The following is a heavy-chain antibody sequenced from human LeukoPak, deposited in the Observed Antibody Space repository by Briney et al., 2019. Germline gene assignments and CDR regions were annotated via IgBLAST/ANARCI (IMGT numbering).Heavy chain of an antibody. D-gene: IGHD3-16*01. CDR2: IIDSGEST. CDR1: GFTFSDYC. Sequence: PGGSLRLSCAASGFTFSDYCMSWIRQAPGKGLEWVSGIIDSGESTYYANFAKGRFTISRDNSNNTLYLQMNSLRAEDTAVYYCAKLGGQELHNYYVAVCGKGTTVAVSS. J-gene: IGHJ6*03. CDR3: AKLGGQELHNYYVAV. V-gene: IGHV3-23*01.